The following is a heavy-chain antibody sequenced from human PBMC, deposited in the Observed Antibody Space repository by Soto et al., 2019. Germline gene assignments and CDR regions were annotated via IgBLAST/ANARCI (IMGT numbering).Heavy chain of an antibody. J-gene: IGHJ4*02. CDR1: GGSISSSSYY. D-gene: IGHD3-10*01. V-gene: IGHV4-39*01. CDR3: ARPRYYYGSGSYYDY. Sequence: PSETLSLTCTVSGGSISSSSYYWGWIRQPPGKGLEWIGSIYYSGSTYYNPSLKSRVTISVDTSKNQFSLKLSSVTAAGTAVYYCARPRYYYGSGSYYDYWGQGTLVTVSS. CDR2: IYYSGST.